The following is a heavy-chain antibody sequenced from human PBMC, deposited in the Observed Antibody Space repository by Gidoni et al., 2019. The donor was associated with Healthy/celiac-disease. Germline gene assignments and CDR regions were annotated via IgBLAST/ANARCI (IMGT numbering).Heavy chain of an antibody. J-gene: IGHJ4*02. V-gene: IGHV3-23*01. CDR3: AKMGIVVVVAAFDY. D-gene: IGHD2-15*01. Sequence: TISRDNSKNTLYLQMNSLRAEDTAVYYCAKMGIVVVVAAFDYWGQGTLVTVSS.